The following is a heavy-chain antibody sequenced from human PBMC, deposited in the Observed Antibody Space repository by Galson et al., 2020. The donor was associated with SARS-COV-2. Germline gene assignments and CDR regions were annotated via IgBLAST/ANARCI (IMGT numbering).Heavy chain of an antibody. D-gene: IGHD5-12*01. V-gene: IGHV3-30*03. CDR3: VTGWLPYYYGMDV. CDR1: GFTFSSSG. Sequence: GGSLSLSCAASGFTFSSSGMHWVRQAPGKGLEWVAVISYDGSNKYYADSVKGRFTISRDNSKNTLYLQMNSLRAEDTAVYYCVTGWLPYYYGMDVWGQGTTVTVSS. J-gene: IGHJ6*02. CDR2: ISYDGSNK.